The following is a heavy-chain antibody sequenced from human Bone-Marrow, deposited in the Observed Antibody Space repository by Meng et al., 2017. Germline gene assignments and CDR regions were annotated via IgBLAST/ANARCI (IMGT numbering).Heavy chain of an antibody. CDR3: SVGELLPTWFDP. CDR2: IYYSGST. V-gene: IGHV4-4*02. Sequence: QVQLQESSTGLGRPSGTLSLTCAVSCGSISSSNWWSWVRQPPGKGLEWIGEIYYSGSTFSNPSLKNRVTISVDTSKYQFSLKLSSVTAADTAVYYCSVGELLPTWFDPWGQGTLVTVSS. D-gene: IGHD1-26*01. CDR1: CGSISSSNW. J-gene: IGHJ5*02.